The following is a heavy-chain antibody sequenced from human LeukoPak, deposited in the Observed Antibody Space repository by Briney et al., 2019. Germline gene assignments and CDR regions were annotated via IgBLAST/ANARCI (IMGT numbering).Heavy chain of an antibody. V-gene: IGHV3-23*01. CDR3: AKDLGVPQVDYFDY. Sequence: GGSLRLSCAASGFRFGSYAMSWVRQAPGKGLEWVSAISGSGGSTYYADSVKGRFTISRDNSKNTLYLQMNSLRAEDTAVYYCAKDLGVPQVDYFDYWGQGTLVTVSS. J-gene: IGHJ4*02. CDR1: GFRFGSYA. D-gene: IGHD2-8*01. CDR2: ISGSGGST.